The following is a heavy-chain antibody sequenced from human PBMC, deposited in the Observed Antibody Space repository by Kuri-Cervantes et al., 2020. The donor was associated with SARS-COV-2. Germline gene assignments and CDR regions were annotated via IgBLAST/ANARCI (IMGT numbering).Heavy chain of an antibody. J-gene: IGHJ6*03. Sequence: GSLRLSCAASGFTFSSYSMNWVRQAPGKGLEWIGSIYHSGSTYYNPSLKSRVTISVDTSKNQFSLKLSSVTAADTAVYYCAREDYSNYYYYYMDVWGKGTTVTVSS. V-gene: IGHV4-38-2*02. CDR1: GFTFSSYS. CDR2: IYHSGST. D-gene: IGHD4-11*01. CDR3: AREDYSNYYYYYMDV.